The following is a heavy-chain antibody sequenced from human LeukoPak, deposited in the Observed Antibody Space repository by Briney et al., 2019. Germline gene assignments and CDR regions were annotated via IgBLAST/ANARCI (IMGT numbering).Heavy chain of an antibody. CDR3: ARSTSPYGSGSYLDY. CDR1: GYTFTSYY. J-gene: IGHJ4*02. V-gene: IGHV1-46*01. CDR2: INPSGGST. Sequence: ASVKVSCKASGYTFTSYYMHWVRQAPGQGLEWMGIINPSGGSTSYAQKFQGRVTMTRDTSTSTVYMELSSLRSEDTAVYYCARSTSPYGSGSYLDYWGQGTLVTVSS. D-gene: IGHD3-10*01.